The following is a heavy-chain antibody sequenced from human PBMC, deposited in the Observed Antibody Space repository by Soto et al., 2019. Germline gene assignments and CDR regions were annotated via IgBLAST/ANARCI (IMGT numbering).Heavy chain of an antibody. D-gene: IGHD3-9*01. Sequence: QLQLQESGPGLVKPSETLSLTCTVSGGSVSSSSYYWGWVRQPPGKGLEWIGSVYYSGSTYYNPSLEGRVTISVDKSKNQYALKLMSLSAADTAVYYCGSLEGLATISYYFDYWGQGALVTVSS. J-gene: IGHJ4*02. CDR1: GGSVSSSSYY. CDR3: GSLEGLATISYYFDY. CDR2: VYYSGST. V-gene: IGHV4-39*01.